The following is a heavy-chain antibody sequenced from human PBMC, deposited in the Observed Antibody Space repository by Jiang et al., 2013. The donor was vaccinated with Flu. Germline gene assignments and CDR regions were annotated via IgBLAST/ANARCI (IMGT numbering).Heavy chain of an antibody. CDR1: GGSISINSYY. V-gene: IGHV4-39*07. D-gene: IGHD3/OR15-3a*01. CDR3: ATGPFGHLAS. Sequence: PGLVKPSETLSLTCTVSGGSISINSYYWGWIRQPPGKGLEWIGNIYYSGNTYYKSSLKSRVTMSVDTANNRFSLKMTSVTAADTAVYFCATGPFGHLASWGQGSLVIVSS. CDR2: IYYSGNT. J-gene: IGHJ4*02.